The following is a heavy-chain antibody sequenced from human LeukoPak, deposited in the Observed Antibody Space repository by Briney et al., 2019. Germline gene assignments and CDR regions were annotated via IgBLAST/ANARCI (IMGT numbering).Heavy chain of an antibody. CDR1: GFTFSSYT. D-gene: IGHD6-19*01. Sequence: GGSLRLSCAASGFTFSSYTMNWVRQAPGKGLEWVSSISSGTGYIYYADSVRGRFTISRDNAENSLYLQMDSLRAEDTAVYYCARAYSSGWFLFDYWGQGTLVTVSS. CDR2: ISSGTGYI. V-gene: IGHV3-21*01. J-gene: IGHJ4*02. CDR3: ARAYSSGWFLFDY.